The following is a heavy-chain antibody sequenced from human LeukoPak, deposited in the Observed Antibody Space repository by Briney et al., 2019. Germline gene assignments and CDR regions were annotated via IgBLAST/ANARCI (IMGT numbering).Heavy chain of an antibody. D-gene: IGHD3-16*01. CDR2: ISSSSSYI. CDR1: GFTFSSYS. V-gene: IGHV3-21*04. J-gene: IGHJ5*02. Sequence: GGSLRLSCAASGFTFSSYSMNWVRQAPGKGLEWVSSISSSSSYIFYADSVKGRFTISRDNAKNSLYLQMNSLRAEDTALYYCAKAPAWGNWFDPWGQGALVTVSS. CDR3: AKAPAWGNWFDP.